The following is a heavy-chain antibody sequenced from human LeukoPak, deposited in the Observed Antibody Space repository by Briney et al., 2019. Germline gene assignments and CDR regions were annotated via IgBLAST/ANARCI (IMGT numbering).Heavy chain of an antibody. CDR3: ASTHAQSITADY. CDR1: GGSFSGYY. D-gene: IGHD6-6*01. CDR2: INHSGST. V-gene: IGHV4-34*01. J-gene: IGHJ4*02. Sequence: PSETLSLTCAVYGGSFSGYYWSWIRQPPGKGLEWIGEINHSGSTNYNPSLKSRVTISVDTSKNQFSLKLSSVTAADTAVYYCASTHAQSITADYWGQGTLVTVSS.